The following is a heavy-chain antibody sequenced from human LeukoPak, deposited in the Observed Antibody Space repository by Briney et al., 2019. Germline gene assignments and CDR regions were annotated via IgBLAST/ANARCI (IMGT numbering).Heavy chain of an antibody. CDR3: ARSGSGRYFSQNFD. CDR2: INPNSGGK. D-gene: IGHD1-26*01. J-gene: IGHJ4*02. V-gene: IGHV1-2*02. Sequence: GASVKVSCKASGYTFTCYYMHWGRQAPGQGLEWMGGINPNSGGKNYAQKFQGRVTMTRDTSISTAYMELRSLRSDDTAEYYCARSGSGRYFSQNFDWGQGTLVTVSS. CDR1: GYTFTCYY.